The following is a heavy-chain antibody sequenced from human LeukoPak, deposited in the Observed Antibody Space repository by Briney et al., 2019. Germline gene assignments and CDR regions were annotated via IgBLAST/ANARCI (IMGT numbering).Heavy chain of an antibody. D-gene: IGHD1-14*01. CDR1: GLTFSTYS. Sequence: GGSLRLSCGASGLTFSTYSMNWVRQAPGKGLEWVSYISSDSSTRYYADSVKGRFTISRDNAKNSLYLQMNSLRAEDTAVYYCAGAAQPGFDPWGQGTLVTVSS. CDR2: ISSDSSTR. V-gene: IGHV3-48*01. CDR3: AGAAQPGFDP. J-gene: IGHJ5*02.